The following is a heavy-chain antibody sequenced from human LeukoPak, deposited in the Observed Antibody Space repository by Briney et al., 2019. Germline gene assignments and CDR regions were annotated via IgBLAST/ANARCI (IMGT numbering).Heavy chain of an antibody. J-gene: IGHJ4*02. CDR2: LSGSGGST. Sequence: PGGSLRLSCAASGFTFSSYAMSWVRQAPGKGLEWVSALSGSGGSTYYADSAKGRFTISSDNCKHTRYLQMNSLRAETTALYYGAKDLYVDTAMVTDYRGQGTLVA. D-gene: IGHD5-18*01. V-gene: IGHV3-23*01. CDR3: AKDLYVDTAMVTDY. CDR1: GFTFSSYA.